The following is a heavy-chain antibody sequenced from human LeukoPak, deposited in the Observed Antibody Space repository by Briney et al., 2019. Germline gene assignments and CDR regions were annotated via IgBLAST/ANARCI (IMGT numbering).Heavy chain of an antibody. V-gene: IGHV3-23*01. CDR3: AKDGGLADTVVVSPIRHLDY. CDR1: GFTFSSYG. CDR2: ISGSGGST. Sequence: GGTLRLSCAASGFTFSSYGMSWVRQAPGKGLEWVSAISGSGGSTYYADSLKGRFTISRDNSKNTLYLQMNSLRAEDTAVYYCAKDGGLADTVVVSPIRHLDYWGQGTLVTVSS. J-gene: IGHJ4*02. D-gene: IGHD2-2*01.